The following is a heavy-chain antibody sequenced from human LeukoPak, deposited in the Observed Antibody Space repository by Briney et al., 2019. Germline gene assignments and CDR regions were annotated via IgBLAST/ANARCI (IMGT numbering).Heavy chain of an antibody. CDR1: GGSISSGDYY. J-gene: IGHJ4*02. CDR3: ARERPYHYYDSSGSVPPPFDY. Sequence: SETLSLTCAVSGGSISSGDYYWSWIRQPPGKGLEWIGYIYYSGSTYYNPSLKSRVTISVDTSKNQFSLKLSSVTAADTAVYYCARERPYHYYDSSGSVPPPFDYWGQGTLVTVSS. D-gene: IGHD3-22*01. CDR2: IYYSGST. V-gene: IGHV4-30-4*01.